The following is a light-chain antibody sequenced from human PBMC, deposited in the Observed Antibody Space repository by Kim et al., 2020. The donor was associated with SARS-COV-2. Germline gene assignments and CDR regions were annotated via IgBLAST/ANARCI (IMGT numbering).Light chain of an antibody. CDR1: QSVRSN. CDR2: GAS. V-gene: IGKV3-15*01. CDR3: QQHNNWPLT. Sequence: EIVMTQSPATLSVSPGERATLSCRASQSVRSNLAWYQQTPGQAPRLLIYGASARATGIPVRFSGSGSGTEFTLTISSLQSEDFAVYYCQQHNNWPLTFGGGTKVEI. J-gene: IGKJ4*01.